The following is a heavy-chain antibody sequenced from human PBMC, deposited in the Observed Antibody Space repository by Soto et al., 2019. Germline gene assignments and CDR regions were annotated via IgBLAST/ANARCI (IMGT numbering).Heavy chain of an antibody. V-gene: IGHV1-8*01. D-gene: IGHD2-21*01. Sequence: ASVKVSCKASGYTFTSYDINWVRQATGQGLEWMGWMNPNSGNTGYAQKFQGRVTMTRNTSISTAYMELSSLRSEDTAVYYCAREWNLAITSYYYYYGMDVWGQGTTVTVSS. CDR2: MNPNSGNT. J-gene: IGHJ6*02. CDR1: GYTFTSYD. CDR3: AREWNLAITSYYYYYGMDV.